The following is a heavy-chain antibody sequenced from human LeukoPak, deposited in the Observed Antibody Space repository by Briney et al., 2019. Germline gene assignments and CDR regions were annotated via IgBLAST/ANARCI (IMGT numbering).Heavy chain of an antibody. CDR1: GYTFTGYY. CDR2: INPNSGGT. D-gene: IGHD6-19*01. V-gene: IGHV1-2*02. Sequence: GASVKVSCKASGYTFTGYYMHWVRQAPGQGIGWMGWINPNSGGTNYAQKFQGRVTMTRDTSISTAYMELSRLKSDDTAVYYCARDEVDTSSGWYSYYYGMDVWGQGTTVTVSS. CDR3: ARDEVDTSSGWYSYYYGMDV. J-gene: IGHJ6*02.